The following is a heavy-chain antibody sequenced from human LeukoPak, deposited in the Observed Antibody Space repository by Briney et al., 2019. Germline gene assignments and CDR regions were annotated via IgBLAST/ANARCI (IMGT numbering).Heavy chain of an antibody. V-gene: IGHV1-18*01. CDR1: GYTFTSYG. D-gene: IGHD2-15*01. CDR2: ISAYNGNT. CDR3: ARAGYCSGGSCYSSPFDY. J-gene: IGHJ4*02. Sequence: ASVKVSCKASGYTFTSYGISWVRQAPGQGLEWMGWISAYNGNTNYAQKLQGRVTMTTDTSTSTAYMGLRSLRSDDTAVYYCARAGYCSGGSCYSSPFDYWGQGTLVTVSS.